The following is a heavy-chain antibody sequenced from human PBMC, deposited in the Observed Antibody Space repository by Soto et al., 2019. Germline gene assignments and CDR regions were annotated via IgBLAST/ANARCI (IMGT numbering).Heavy chain of an antibody. CDR3: ARHAGMATIVDY. Sequence: NPSETLSLTCTFSCGSIISSSYYWGWIRQPPGKGLEWIGSIYYSGSTYYNPSLKSRVTISVDTSKNQFSLKLSSVTAADTAVYYCARHAGMATIVDYWGQGTLVTVSS. J-gene: IGHJ4*02. CDR1: CGSIISSSYY. V-gene: IGHV4-39*01. D-gene: IGHD5-12*01. CDR2: IYYSGST.